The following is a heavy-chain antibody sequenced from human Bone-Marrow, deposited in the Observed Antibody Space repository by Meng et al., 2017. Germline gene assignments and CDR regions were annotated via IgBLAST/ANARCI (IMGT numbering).Heavy chain of an antibody. J-gene: IGHJ5*02. CDR2: IIPIFGTA. V-gene: IGHV1-69*06. D-gene: IGHD3-10*01. CDR1: GGTFSSYA. Sequence: SVKVSCKASGGTFSSYAISWVRQAPGQGLEWMGGIIPIFGTANYAQKFQGRVTITADKSTSTAYMELSSLRSDDTAVYYCARGGSGSYYIHRYNWFDPWGQGTLVTVSS. CDR3: ARGGSGSYYIHRYNWFDP.